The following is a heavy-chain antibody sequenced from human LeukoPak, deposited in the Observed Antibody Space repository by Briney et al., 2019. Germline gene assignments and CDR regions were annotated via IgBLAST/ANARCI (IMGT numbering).Heavy chain of an antibody. CDR3: ARVVWGGDFHYSLDV. CDR2: IYMSGST. V-gene: IGHV4-61*02. Sequence: KPSETLSLTCTVSGGSIRSGTDYWSWIRQPAGKGLEWIGRIYMSGSTDYNPSFKSRVTMSVDTSKNQVSLKLRSVTAADTAVYYCARVVWGGDFHYSLDVWGKGTTVIVSS. J-gene: IGHJ6*03. D-gene: IGHD7-27*01. CDR1: GGSIRSGTDY.